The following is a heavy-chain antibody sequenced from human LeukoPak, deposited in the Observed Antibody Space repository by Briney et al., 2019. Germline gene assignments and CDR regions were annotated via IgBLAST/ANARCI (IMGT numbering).Heavy chain of an antibody. Sequence: SQTLSLTCTVSGGSISSGIYYWTWIRQPAGKGLEWIGRIYTSGSTNYNPSLKSRVTISVDTSKNQFSLKLSSVTAADTAVYYCARDLSVYGSGSFDIWGQGTMVTVSS. J-gene: IGHJ3*02. D-gene: IGHD3-10*01. CDR2: IYTSGST. CDR3: ARDLSVYGSGSFDI. CDR1: GGSISSGIYY. V-gene: IGHV4-61*02.